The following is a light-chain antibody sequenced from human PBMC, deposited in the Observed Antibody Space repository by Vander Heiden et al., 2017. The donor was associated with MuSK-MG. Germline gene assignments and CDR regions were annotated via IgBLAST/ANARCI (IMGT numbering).Light chain of an antibody. V-gene: IGKV3-11*01. CDR3: QHRSDWPLT. J-gene: IGKJ4*01. CDR1: QTISSY. Sequence: EIVLTQSPATLSLSPGERATLSCRASQTISSYVAWYQHKPGQAPRLLVYHASNRATGVPARFSGSGSGADFTLTISRLEPEDFAVYYCQHRSDWPLTFGGGTKVEIK. CDR2: HAS.